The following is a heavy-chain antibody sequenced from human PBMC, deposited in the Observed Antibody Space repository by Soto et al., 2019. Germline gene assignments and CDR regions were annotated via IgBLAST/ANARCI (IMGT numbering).Heavy chain of an antibody. J-gene: IGHJ5*02. CDR1: GFSITWGDYS. CDR2: IFHGGST. CDR3: ARGRVVVPAAVMFNCLDP. Sequence: ASETLSLTCAVSGFSITWGDYSWNWIRQPPGKGLEWIGYIFHGGSTYYNPSLRSRVTISVDRSRTQFSLKMSSVTAADTAVYYCARGRVVVPAAVMFNCLDPWGQGALVTVSS. D-gene: IGHD2-2*01. V-gene: IGHV4-30-2*01.